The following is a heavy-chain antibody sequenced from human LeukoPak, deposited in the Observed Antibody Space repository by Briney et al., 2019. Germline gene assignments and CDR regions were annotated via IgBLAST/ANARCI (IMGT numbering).Heavy chain of an antibody. CDR3: ARAARGYSSGWYYFDY. CDR2: ISSSSSYI. D-gene: IGHD6-19*01. J-gene: IGHJ4*02. Sequence: GGSLRLSCAASGFTFSSYSMNWVRQAPGKGLEWVSSISSSSSYIYYADSVKGRFTISRDNAKNSLYLQVNSLRAEDTAVYYCARAARGYSSGWYYFDYWGQGTLVTVSS. V-gene: IGHV3-21*01. CDR1: GFTFSSYS.